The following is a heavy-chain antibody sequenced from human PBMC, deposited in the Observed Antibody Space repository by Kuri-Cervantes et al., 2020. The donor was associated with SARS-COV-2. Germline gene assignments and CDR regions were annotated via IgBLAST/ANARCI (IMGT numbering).Heavy chain of an antibody. Sequence: GESLKISCAASGFTFSSYWMHWVRQAPGKGLVWVSRINSDGSSTSYADSVKGRFTISRDNAKNTLYLQMNSLRAEDTAVYYCAAKADTAMVDDYYFDYWGQGTLVTVSS. V-gene: IGHV3-74*01. CDR1: GFTFSSYW. CDR3: AAKADTAMVDDYYFDY. J-gene: IGHJ4*02. D-gene: IGHD5-18*01. CDR2: INSDGSST.